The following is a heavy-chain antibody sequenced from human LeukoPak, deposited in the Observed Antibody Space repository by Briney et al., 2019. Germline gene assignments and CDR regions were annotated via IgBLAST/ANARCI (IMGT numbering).Heavy chain of an antibody. CDR1: GFTFSSYG. D-gene: IGHD3-22*01. CDR2: IWYDGSNK. Sequence: GGSLRLSCAASGFTFSSYGMHWVRQAPGKGLEWVAVIWYDGSNKYYADSVKGRFTISRDNSKNTLYLQMNSLRAEDTAVYYCARDAYYYDSSGYAGAFDIWGQGTMVTVSS. CDR3: ARDAYYYDSSGYAGAFDI. V-gene: IGHV3-33*01. J-gene: IGHJ3*02.